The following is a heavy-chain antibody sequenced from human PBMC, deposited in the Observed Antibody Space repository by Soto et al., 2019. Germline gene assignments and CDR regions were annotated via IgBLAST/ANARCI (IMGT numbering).Heavy chain of an antibody. V-gene: IGHV3-73*01. CDR3: TTRIVVVPAAHNFDY. D-gene: IGHD2-2*01. Sequence: GGSLRLSCAASGFTFSGSAMHWVRQASGKGLEWVGRIRSKANSYATAYAASVKGRFTISRDDSKNTAYLQMNSLKTEDTAVYYCTTRIVVVPAAHNFDYWGQGTLVTVSS. J-gene: IGHJ4*02. CDR2: IRSKANSYAT. CDR1: GFTFSGSA.